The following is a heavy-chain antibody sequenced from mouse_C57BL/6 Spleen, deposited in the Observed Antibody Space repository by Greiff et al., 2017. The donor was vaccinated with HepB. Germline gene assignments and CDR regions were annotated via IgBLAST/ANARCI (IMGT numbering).Heavy chain of an antibody. CDR1: GFTFSSYA. CDR2: ISDGGSYT. CDR3: ARDQPYYYAMDY. V-gene: IGHV5-4*01. Sequence: EVQLQESGGGLVKPGGSLKLSCAASGFTFSSYAMSWVRQTPEKRLEWVATISDGGSYTYYPDNVKGRFTISRDNAKNNLYLQMSHLKSEDTAMYYCARDQPYYYAMDYWGQGTSVTVSS. J-gene: IGHJ4*01.